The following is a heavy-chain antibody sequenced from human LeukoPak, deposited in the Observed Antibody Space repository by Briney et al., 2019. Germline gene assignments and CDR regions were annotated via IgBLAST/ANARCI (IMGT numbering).Heavy chain of an antibody. V-gene: IGHV1-2*04. CDR1: GYPFTGYY. J-gene: IGHJ5*02. CDR2: INPNRGGT. CDR3: ARSRNYYGSGSHPSKNWFDP. Sequence: PSGKASCKASGYPFTGYYMDWGRQAPGQGLEWLGWINPNRGGTNYAQKSQGWVTMTRDPSISTAYMELSRLRSDDTAVYYCARSRNYYGSGSHPSKNWFDPWGQGTLVTVSS. D-gene: IGHD3-10*01.